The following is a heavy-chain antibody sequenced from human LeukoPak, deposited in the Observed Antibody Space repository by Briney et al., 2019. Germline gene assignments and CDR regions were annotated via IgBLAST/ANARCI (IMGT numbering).Heavy chain of an antibody. Sequence: PGGSLRLSCAAAGFTFDTYPMNWVRQAPGKGLEWVSLINWDGGGTFYADSVKGRFTISRDNSKNSLYLQMNSLRAEDTALYYCAKDRGGYKYGSYYFDYWGQGTLVTVSS. CDR1: GFTFDTYP. CDR2: INWDGGGT. CDR3: AKDRGGYKYGSYYFDY. V-gene: IGHV3-43D*03. D-gene: IGHD5-18*01. J-gene: IGHJ4*02.